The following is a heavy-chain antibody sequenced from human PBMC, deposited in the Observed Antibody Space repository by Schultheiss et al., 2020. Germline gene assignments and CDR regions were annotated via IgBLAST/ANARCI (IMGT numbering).Heavy chain of an antibody. CDR1: GFTFSSYA. J-gene: IGHJ4*02. Sequence: GESLKISCAASGFTFSSYAMSWVRQAPGKGLEWVSIISGSGDGSVYSDSVKGRFTISRDNSKNTLYLQMNSLRAEDTAVYYCARDRGAFDYWGQGTLVTVSS. D-gene: IGHD3-16*01. CDR2: ISGSGDGS. CDR3: ARDRGAFDY. V-gene: IGHV3-23*01.